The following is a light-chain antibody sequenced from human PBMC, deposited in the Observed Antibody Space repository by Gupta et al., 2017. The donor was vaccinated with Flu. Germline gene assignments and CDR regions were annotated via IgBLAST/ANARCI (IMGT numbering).Light chain of an antibody. J-gene: IGLJ3*02. CDR2: VGSGWNVD. CDR1: SGYSHYK. V-gene: IGLV9-49*01. Sequence: QPVLPQPPSASASLGASVTLTCTLSSGYSHYKVDWYQQRTGKGPRFGRRVGSGWNVDFKGNGSTDRGSVLGSGLNRNITINNIPEEDEGDYYCGEDHGSGSNGAWVFGGGTKLTVL. CDR3: GEDHGSGSNGAWV.